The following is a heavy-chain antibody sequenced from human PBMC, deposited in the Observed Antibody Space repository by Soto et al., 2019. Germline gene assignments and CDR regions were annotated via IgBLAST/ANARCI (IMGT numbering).Heavy chain of an antibody. D-gene: IGHD6-13*01. V-gene: IGHV3-72*01. CDR3: ARVRSSWYAHHDY. CDR1: GFTFSDYY. CDR2: ARNKANSYST. J-gene: IGHJ4*02. Sequence: EVQLVESGGGLVQPGGSLRVSCAASGFTFSDYYMDWVRQAPGKGLEWVGRARNKANSYSTEYAASVKGRFTISRDDNSLYLETNSLKTEDTAVYFCARVRSSWYAHHDYWGQGTLVTASS.